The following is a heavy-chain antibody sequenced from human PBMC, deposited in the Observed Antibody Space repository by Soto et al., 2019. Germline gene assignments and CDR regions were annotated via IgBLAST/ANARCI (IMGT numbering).Heavy chain of an antibody. J-gene: IGHJ3*02. CDR1: GFTFSNAW. Sequence: PGGSLRLSCAASGFTFSNAWMSWVRQAPGKGLEWVGRIKSKTDGGTTDYAAPVKGRFTISRDDSKNTLYLQMNSLKTEDTAVYYCTTDLETTGDAFDIWGQGTMVTVSS. CDR3: TTDLETTGDAFDI. CDR2: IKSKTDGGTT. V-gene: IGHV3-15*01. D-gene: IGHD4-17*01.